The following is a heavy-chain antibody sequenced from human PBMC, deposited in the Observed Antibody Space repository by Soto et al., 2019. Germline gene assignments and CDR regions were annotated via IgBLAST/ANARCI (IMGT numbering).Heavy chain of an antibody. CDR1: GGSISSSSYY. J-gene: IGHJ3*02. CDR3: ATRYCTNGVCYNVGAFDI. D-gene: IGHD2-8*01. Sequence: SETLSLTCTFSGGSISSSSYYWGWIRQPPGKGLEWIGSIYYSGSTYYNPSLKSRVTISVDTSKNQFSLKLSSVTAADTAVYYCATRYCTNGVCYNVGAFDIWGQGTMVTVSS. CDR2: IYYSGST. V-gene: IGHV4-39*01.